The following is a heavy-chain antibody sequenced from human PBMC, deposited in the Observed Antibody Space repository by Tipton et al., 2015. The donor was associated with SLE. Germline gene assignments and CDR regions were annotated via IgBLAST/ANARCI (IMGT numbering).Heavy chain of an antibody. CDR1: GFTFSSYA. D-gene: IGHD6-19*01. V-gene: IGHV3-23*01. Sequence: SLRLSCAASGFTFSSYAMIWVRQAPGKGLEWVSAICDGGGCTYYADSVKGRFTISRDNSKNTLYLQMNSLRAEDTAVYYCAREDSSGWYLSLDYWGQGTLVTVSS. CDR2: ICDGGGCT. CDR3: AREDSSGWYLSLDY. J-gene: IGHJ4*02.